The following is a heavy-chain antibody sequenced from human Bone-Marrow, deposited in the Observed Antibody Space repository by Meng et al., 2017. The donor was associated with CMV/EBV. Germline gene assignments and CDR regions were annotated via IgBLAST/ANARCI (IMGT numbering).Heavy chain of an antibody. V-gene: IGHV3-53*01. CDR3: VTQLEGVTTPFDY. CDR1: GFTVSSNY. CDR2: IYSGGST. Sequence: GESLKISCAASGFTVSSNYMSWVRQAPGKGLEWVSVIYSGGSTYYADSVKGRFTISRDNSKNTLYLQMNSLRAEDTAVYYCVTQLEGVTTPFDYWGQGTLVTVSS. D-gene: IGHD4-11*01. J-gene: IGHJ4*02.